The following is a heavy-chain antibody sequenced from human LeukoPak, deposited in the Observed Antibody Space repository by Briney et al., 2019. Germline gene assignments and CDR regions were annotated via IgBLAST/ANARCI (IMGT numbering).Heavy chain of an antibody. D-gene: IGHD2-2*01. CDR3: ARDCSSTSCEYDAFDI. J-gene: IGHJ3*02. Sequence: SVKVSCKFSGGTFINHIISWVRQAPGQGLEWMGGIITNLDTGHYAPKFQGRVTITADESTSTVYMELRSLRSDDTAVYYCARDCSSTSCEYDAFDIWGQGTMVTVSS. V-gene: IGHV1-69*13. CDR1: GGTFINHI. CDR2: IITNLDTG.